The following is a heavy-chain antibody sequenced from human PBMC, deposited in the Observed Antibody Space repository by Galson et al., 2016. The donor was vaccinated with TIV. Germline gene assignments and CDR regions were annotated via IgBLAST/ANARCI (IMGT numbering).Heavy chain of an antibody. Sequence: SLRLSCAASGFTLSTYWMHWVRQDPGKRLEWISSMNRDGTFTSYADSVKGRLTISRDTAKNTLYLQMNRLRVEDTAVYYCVREAGEQLSDWGQGALVTVSS. CDR2: MNRDGTFT. D-gene: IGHD7-27*01. CDR3: VREAGEQLSD. V-gene: IGHV3-74*03. CDR1: GFTLSTYW. J-gene: IGHJ4*02.